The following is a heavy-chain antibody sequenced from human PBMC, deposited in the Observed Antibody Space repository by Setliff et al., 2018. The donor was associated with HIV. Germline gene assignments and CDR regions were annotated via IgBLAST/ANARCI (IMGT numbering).Heavy chain of an antibody. Sequence: PSETLSLTCTVSGGSISSYYWSWIRQPPGEGLEWIGYIYTSGSVNYNPSLNSRVTISVDTSKNQFSLKVNSVTAADTAVYYCARSPRIGVAGEFEYWGQGTLVTVSS. CDR2: IYTSGSV. V-gene: IGHV4-4*09. CDR3: ARSPRIGVAGEFEY. D-gene: IGHD6-19*01. CDR1: GGSISSYY. J-gene: IGHJ4*02.